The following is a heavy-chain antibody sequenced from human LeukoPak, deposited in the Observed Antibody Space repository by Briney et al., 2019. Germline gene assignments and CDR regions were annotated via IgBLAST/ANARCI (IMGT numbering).Heavy chain of an antibody. D-gene: IGHD1-26*01. V-gene: IGHV1-2*02. CDR2: IDPNSGGT. CDR3: ARSALRGALLASRDWFDP. Sequence: ASVKVSCKASGYTFTDYYIHWVRQAPGQGLEWMGWIDPNSGGTIYAQKVQGRVTMTRDASISTAYMELSRLTSDDTAVYYCARSALRGALLASRDWFDPWGQGTLVTVSS. J-gene: IGHJ5*02. CDR1: GYTFTDYY.